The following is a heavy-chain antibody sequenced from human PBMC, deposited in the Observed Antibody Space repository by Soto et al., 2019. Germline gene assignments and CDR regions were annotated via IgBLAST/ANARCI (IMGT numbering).Heavy chain of an antibody. Sequence: QVQLQQWGAGLLKPSEILSLNCAVTGGSLSGYYWSWIRQPRGKGLEWIGEVKDGGHANYSPSLRARVTISSDTSNNQFLLRLYSVTAADTGVYYCARGQEGVVATHWDQGSLVTVSS. CDR3: ARGQEGVVATH. CDR1: GGSLSGYY. V-gene: IGHV4-34*01. CDR2: VKDGGHA. J-gene: IGHJ4*02. D-gene: IGHD5-12*01.